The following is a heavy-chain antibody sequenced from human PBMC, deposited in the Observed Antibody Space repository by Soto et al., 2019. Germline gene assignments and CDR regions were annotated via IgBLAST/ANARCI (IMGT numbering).Heavy chain of an antibody. D-gene: IGHD2-15*01. CDR3: AKIRWTISLQEEDAI. J-gene: IGHJ4*02. CDR2: VIPIFGTP. CDR1: GGTFGGYA. Sequence: QVQLVQSGAEVKKPGSSVKVSCKSSGGTFGGYAISWVRQAPGQGLEGMGGVIPIFGTPHYAQKFHGRVTITADIPTSTAYLELSSLKSADTAVYYCAKIRWTISLQEEDAIWGQGTLVTVSS. V-gene: IGHV1-69*06.